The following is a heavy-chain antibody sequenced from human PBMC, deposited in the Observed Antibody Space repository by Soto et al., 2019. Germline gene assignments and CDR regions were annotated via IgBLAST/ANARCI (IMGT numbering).Heavy chain of an antibody. CDR2: IIPIFGTA. CDR3: ARVPGTYYVGGFDY. V-gene: IGHV1-69*13. Sequence: GASVKVSCKASGGTFTTYSISWVRQAPGQGLEWMGGIIPIFGTANYAQRFQGRVTITADESTSTAYMELSSLRSDDTAVYYCARVPGTYYVGGFDYWGQGTLVTVSS. CDR1: GGTFTTYS. D-gene: IGHD1-26*01. J-gene: IGHJ4*02.